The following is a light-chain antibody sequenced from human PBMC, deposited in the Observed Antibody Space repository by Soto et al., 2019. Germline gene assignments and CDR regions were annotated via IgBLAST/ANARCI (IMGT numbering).Light chain of an antibody. Sequence: QSALTRPASVSGSPGQSITISCTGTSSDVGSYNYVSWYQHHPGKAPKLMIYDVNSRPSGVSNRFSGSKSGNTASLTISGLQAEDEADYYCSSYTSTSTLSRVFGGGTKLTVL. V-gene: IGLV2-14*03. J-gene: IGLJ2*01. CDR3: SSYTSTSTLSRV. CDR2: DVN. CDR1: SSDVGSYNY.